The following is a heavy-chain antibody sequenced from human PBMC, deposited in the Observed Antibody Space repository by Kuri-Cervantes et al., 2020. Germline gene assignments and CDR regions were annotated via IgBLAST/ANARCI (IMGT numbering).Heavy chain of an antibody. V-gene: IGHV3-7*01. CDR2: IKQDGSQN. D-gene: IGHD3-22*01. CDR3: ARQLFDSSGYRPLDW. CDR1: GFTFSSYS. Sequence: GESLKISCAASGFTFSSYSMNWVRQAPGKGLEWVANIKQDGSQNFYGDSVEGRFAISRDNARNALYLDMNGLRAEDTAVYYCARQLFDSSGYRPLDWWGQGTLVTVSS. J-gene: IGHJ4*02.